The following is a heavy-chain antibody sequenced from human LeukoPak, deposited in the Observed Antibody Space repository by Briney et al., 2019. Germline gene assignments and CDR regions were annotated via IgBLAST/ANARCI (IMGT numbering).Heavy chain of an antibody. D-gene: IGHD3-10*01. V-gene: IGHV3-21*06. J-gene: IGHJ4*02. CDR3: VRDVGAVRGEVYFDY. Sequence: GGSLRLSYAASGFTFSTFAMHWVRPSPGKGLEWVSSITGSGPYMLYADSVKHRFTISRDNTKNLLYLEMNSLRAEDTAMYFCVRDVGAVRGEVYFDYWGQGTLVTVSS. CDR2: ITGSGPYM. CDR1: GFTFSTFA.